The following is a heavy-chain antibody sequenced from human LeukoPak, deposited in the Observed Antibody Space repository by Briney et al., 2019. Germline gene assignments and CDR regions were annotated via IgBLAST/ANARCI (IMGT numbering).Heavy chain of an antibody. D-gene: IGHD5-24*01. J-gene: IGHJ3*02. Sequence: GGSLRLSCAASGLTFSSYAMHWVRQAPGKGQEWVAVISYDGSNKYYADSVKGRFTISRDNSKNTLYLQMNSLRAEDTAVYYCAREPRSMATIVKDAFDIWGQGTMFTVSS. CDR1: GLTFSSYA. CDR3: AREPRSMATIVKDAFDI. CDR2: ISYDGSNK. V-gene: IGHV3-30*04.